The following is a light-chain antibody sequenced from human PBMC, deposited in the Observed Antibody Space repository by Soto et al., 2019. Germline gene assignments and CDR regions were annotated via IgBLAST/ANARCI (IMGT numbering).Light chain of an antibody. CDR1: SSDVGGYNY. CDR3: SSYTTTSTVV. V-gene: IGLV2-14*03. Sequence: QSALTQPASVSGSPGQSITISCTGTSSDVGGYNYVSWYQHHPGKAPKLMIYDVTNWPSGVSNRFSGSKSGNTASLTISDVQSEDEASYYCSSYTTTSTVVFGGGTQLTVL. CDR2: DVT. J-gene: IGLJ2*01.